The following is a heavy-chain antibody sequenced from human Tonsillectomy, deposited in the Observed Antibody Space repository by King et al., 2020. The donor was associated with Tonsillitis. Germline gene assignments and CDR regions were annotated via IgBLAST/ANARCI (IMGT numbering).Heavy chain of an antibody. Sequence: VQLQQWGAGLLKPSETLSLTCAVYGGSFSGYYWSWIRKPPGKGLEWIGEINQSGSTNYNASLKSRVTISVDTSKNQFSLKLSSVTAADTAVYYCARADYYDSSGYYLLDYWGQGTLVTVSS. D-gene: IGHD3-22*01. J-gene: IGHJ4*02. V-gene: IGHV4-34*01. CDR2: INQSGST. CDR1: GGSFSGYY. CDR3: ARADYYDSSGYYLLDY.